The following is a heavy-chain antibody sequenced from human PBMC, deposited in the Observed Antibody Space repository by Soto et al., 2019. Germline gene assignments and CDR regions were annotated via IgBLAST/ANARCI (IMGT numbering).Heavy chain of an antibody. CDR1: GGSISSYY. J-gene: IGHJ5*02. V-gene: IGHV4-59*01. Sequence: QVQLQESGPGLVKPSETLSLTCTVSGGSISSYYWSWIRQPPGKGLEWIGYIYYSGSTNYNPSLKSRVTISVDTSKNQFSLKLSSVTAADTAVYYCARVSLSNGYCSSTSCGKEVVVDPWGQGTLVTVSS. CDR3: ARVSLSNGYCSSTSCGKEVVVDP. CDR2: IYYSGST. D-gene: IGHD2-2*01.